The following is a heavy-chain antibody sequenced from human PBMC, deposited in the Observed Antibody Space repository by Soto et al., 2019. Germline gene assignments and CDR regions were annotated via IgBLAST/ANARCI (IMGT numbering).Heavy chain of an antibody. Sequence: LSLTCAVYGGSFSGYYWSWIRQPPGKGLEWIGEINHSGSTNYNPSLKSRVTISVDTSKNQFSLKLSSVTAADTAVYYCASMYSGGRRYSEWFDPWGQGTLVTVSS. CDR3: ASMYSGGRRYSEWFDP. V-gene: IGHV4-34*01. CDR1: GGSFSGYY. CDR2: INHSGST. D-gene: IGHD2-15*01. J-gene: IGHJ5*02.